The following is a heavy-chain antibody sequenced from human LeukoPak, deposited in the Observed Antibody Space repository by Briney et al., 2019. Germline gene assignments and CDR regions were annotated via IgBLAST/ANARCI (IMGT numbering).Heavy chain of an antibody. Sequence: SETLSLTCAVYGGSFSGYYWSWIRQPPGKGLEWIGEIDHSGSTNYNPSLKSRVTISVDTSKNQFSLKLSSVTAADTAVYYCARDDCSSTSCYDNWGQGTLVTVSS. J-gene: IGHJ4*02. CDR1: GGSFSGYY. D-gene: IGHD2-2*01. CDR3: ARDDCSSTSCYDN. CDR2: IDHSGST. V-gene: IGHV4-34*01.